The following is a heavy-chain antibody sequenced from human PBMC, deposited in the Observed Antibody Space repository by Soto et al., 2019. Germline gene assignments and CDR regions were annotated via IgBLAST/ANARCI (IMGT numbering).Heavy chain of an antibody. D-gene: IGHD5-12*01. Sequence: GGSLRLSCAASGFTFSDHYMDWVRQAPGKGLEWVGRTRNKANSYTTEYAASVKGRFTISRDDSKNSLYLQMNSLKTEDTAVYYCARVGWLRETDYWGQGTLVTVSS. CDR3: ARVGWLRETDY. V-gene: IGHV3-72*01. J-gene: IGHJ4*02. CDR2: TRNKANSYTT. CDR1: GFTFSDHY.